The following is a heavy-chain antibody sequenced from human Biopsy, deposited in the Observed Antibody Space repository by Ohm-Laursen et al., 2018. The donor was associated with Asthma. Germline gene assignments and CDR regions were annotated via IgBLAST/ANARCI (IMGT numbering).Heavy chain of an antibody. D-gene: IGHD3-3*01. V-gene: IGHV3-30*18. CDR1: GFTFSSYG. J-gene: IGHJ6*02. Sequence: SLRLSCAASGFTFSSYGMYWVRQAPGKGLEWVAVISYDGSNKYYADSVKGRFTISRDNSKNTLYLQMNSLRAEDTAVYYCAKDTEGRYDFWSGLSYNYYGMDVWGQGTTATVS. CDR2: ISYDGSNK. CDR3: AKDTEGRYDFWSGLSYNYYGMDV.